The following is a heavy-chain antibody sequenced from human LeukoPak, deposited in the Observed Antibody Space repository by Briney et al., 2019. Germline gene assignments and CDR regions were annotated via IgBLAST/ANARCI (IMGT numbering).Heavy chain of an antibody. Sequence: SETLSLTCTVSGGSFSSGSYYWSWIRLPPGQGLEWIGYIFYTGSANYNPSLKSRVTISVDTSKNQFSLKLTSVTAADTAVYYCARMPSGYYFDYWGQGTLVTVSS. V-gene: IGHV4-61*01. D-gene: IGHD2-2*01. CDR1: GGSFSSGSYY. CDR2: IFYTGSA. J-gene: IGHJ4*02. CDR3: ARMPSGYYFDY.